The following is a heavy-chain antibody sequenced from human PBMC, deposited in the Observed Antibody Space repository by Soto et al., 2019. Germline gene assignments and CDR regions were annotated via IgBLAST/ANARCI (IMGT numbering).Heavy chain of an antibody. CDR1: GFSLSTSGVG. J-gene: IGHJ6*02. D-gene: IGHD2-15*01. V-gene: IGHV2-5*02. CDR2: IYWDDDK. CDR3: AYLPCSGGSCYWFSYSGMDV. Sequence: QITLKESGPTWVKPTQTLTLTCTFSGFSLSTSGVGVAWIRQPPGKALEWLALIYWDDDKRYRPSLETRLTITKDTSKNQVVLTMTNMDSVDTATYYCAYLPCSGGSCYWFSYSGMDVWGLGTTVTVSS.